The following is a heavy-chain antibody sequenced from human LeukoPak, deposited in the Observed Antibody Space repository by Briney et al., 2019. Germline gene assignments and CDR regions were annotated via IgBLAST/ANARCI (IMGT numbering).Heavy chain of an antibody. CDR3: ARGAKQLELRGWFDP. CDR1: GGSISSYY. V-gene: IGHV4-59*01. Sequence: SETLSLTCTVSGGSISSYYWSWIRRPPGKGLEWIGYIYYSGSTNYNPSLKSRVTISVDTSKNQFSLKLSSVTAADTAVYYCARGAKQLELRGWFDPWGQGTLVTVSS. J-gene: IGHJ5*02. CDR2: IYYSGST. D-gene: IGHD1-7*01.